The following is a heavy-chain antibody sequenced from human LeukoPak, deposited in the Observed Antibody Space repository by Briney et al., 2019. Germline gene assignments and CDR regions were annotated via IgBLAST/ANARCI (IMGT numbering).Heavy chain of an antibody. CDR3: ASGSLWGSGPWFDP. J-gene: IGHJ5*02. CDR2: INPNSGGT. Sequence: ASVKVSCKASGYTFTCYYMHWVRQAPGQGLEWMGWINPNSGGTNYAQKFQGRVTMTRDTSISTAYMELSRLRSDDTAVYYCASGSLWGSGPWFDPWGQGTLVTVSS. V-gene: IGHV1-2*02. CDR1: GYTFTCYY. D-gene: IGHD7-27*01.